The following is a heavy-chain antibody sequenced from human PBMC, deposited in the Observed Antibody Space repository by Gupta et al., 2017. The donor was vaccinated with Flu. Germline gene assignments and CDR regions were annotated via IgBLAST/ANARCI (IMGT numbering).Heavy chain of an antibody. Sequence: QVQLVQSGAEVKRPGASVKVSCKASGYTFTSFDINWVRQATGQGLEWMGWMNPNSGHTGYAQKFQGRVTLTTNTSIRTAYMELSSXRXEDTAVXYCGRLVSCGGDCYYVDSWGQGTRVTVSS. D-gene: IGHD2-21*02. CDR2: MNPNSGHT. J-gene: IGHJ5*01. CDR3: GRLVSCGGDCYYVDS. V-gene: IGHV1-8*01. CDR1: GYTFTSFD.